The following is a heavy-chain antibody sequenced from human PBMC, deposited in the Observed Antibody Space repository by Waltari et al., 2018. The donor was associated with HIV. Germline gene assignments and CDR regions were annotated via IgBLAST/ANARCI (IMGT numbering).Heavy chain of an antibody. J-gene: IGHJ3*01. CDR1: GFTFSGAW. CDR3: VRAGRSSDGFDV. D-gene: IGHD6-6*01. CDR2: IESDGAST. Sequence: EVQLVESGGGLVQPGGSLRLSCGASGFTFSGAWMHWVRQAPGKGLVWVSRIESDGASTNYADSVKGRVTISRDNAKNTLSLQMNSLSVEDTAVYYCVRAGRSSDGFDVWGQGTMVTVSS. V-gene: IGHV3-74*01.